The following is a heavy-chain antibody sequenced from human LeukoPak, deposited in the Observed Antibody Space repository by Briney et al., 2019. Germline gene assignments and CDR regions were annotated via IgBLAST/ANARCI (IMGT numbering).Heavy chain of an antibody. V-gene: IGHV3-53*01. J-gene: IGHJ4*02. D-gene: IGHD5-18*01. CDR2: MHPDGVT. CDR3: AGGRGYIIDY. Sequence: PGGSLRFSCAASGFTVSLNFMNWVRQAPGTGLEWVSIMHPDGVTHYSDSVKGRFTISRDNSNNILYLQMNGLRAEDTAVYSCAGGRGYIIDYWGQGTLVTVSS. CDR1: GFTVSLNF.